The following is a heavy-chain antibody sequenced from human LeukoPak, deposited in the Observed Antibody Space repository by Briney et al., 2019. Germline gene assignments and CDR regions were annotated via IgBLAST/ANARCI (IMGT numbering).Heavy chain of an antibody. D-gene: IGHD5-18*01. CDR1: GGSISSYY. Sequence: SETLSLTCTVSGGSISSYYWSWIRRPPGKGLEWIGYIYYSGSTNYNPSLKSRVTISVDTSKNQFSLKLSSVTAADTAVYYCARERVTAMAENYYYYMDVWGKGTTVTVSS. CDR2: IYYSGST. V-gene: IGHV4-59*01. CDR3: ARERVTAMAENYYYYMDV. J-gene: IGHJ6*03.